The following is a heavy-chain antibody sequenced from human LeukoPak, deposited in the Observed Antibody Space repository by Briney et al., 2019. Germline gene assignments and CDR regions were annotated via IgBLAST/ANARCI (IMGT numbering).Heavy chain of an antibody. CDR2: IYPSDGST. V-gene: IGHV1-46*01. J-gene: IGHJ6*02. CDR1: GYSFTSNY. CDR3: ARGTTVTTHYYYYYGMDV. Sequence: GASVKVSCKASGYSFTSNYIHWVRQAPGQGLEWMGMIYPSDGSTSYAQKFQGRVTVTRDTSTSTVHMELSGLRSEDTAVYYCARGTTVTTHYYYYYGMDVWGQGTTVTVSS. D-gene: IGHD4-11*01.